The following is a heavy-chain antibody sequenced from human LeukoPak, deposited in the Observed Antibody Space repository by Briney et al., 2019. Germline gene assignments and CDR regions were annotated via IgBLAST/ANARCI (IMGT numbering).Heavy chain of an antibody. D-gene: IGHD3-22*01. CDR2: IIPIFGTA. CDR3: ARDRYDSSGYYPRPGDY. J-gene: IGHJ4*02. CDR1: GGTFSSYA. V-gene: IGHV1-69*05. Sequence: SCKASGGTFSSYAISWVRQAPGQGLEWMGRIIPIFGTANYAQKFQGRVTITTDESTRTAYMELSSLRSEDTAVYYCARDRYDSSGYYPRPGDYWGQGTLVTVSS.